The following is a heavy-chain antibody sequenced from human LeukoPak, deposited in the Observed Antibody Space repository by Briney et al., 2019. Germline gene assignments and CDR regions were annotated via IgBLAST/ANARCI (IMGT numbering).Heavy chain of an antibody. V-gene: IGHV4-4*07. D-gene: IGHD2-15*01. Sequence: SETLSLTCTVSGGSVSSYYWSWIRQPAGKGLEWIGRIYTRGSTNYNPSLKSRVTMSVDTSRNQFSLKLSSVTAADTAVYYCARGRYCSADICSGGDAFDIWGQGTMVSVSS. CDR2: IYTRGST. CDR3: ARGRYCSADICSGGDAFDI. CDR1: GGSVSSYY. J-gene: IGHJ3*02.